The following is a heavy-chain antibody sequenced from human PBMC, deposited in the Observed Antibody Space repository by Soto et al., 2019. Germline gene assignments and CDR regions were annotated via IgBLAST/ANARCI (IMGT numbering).Heavy chain of an antibody. CDR3: ASDYDSTGTGFDP. CDR2: ISSSSRYI. CDR1: GFTFSGYS. V-gene: IGHV3-21*01. D-gene: IGHD3-22*01. Sequence: GGSLRLSCAASGFTFSGYSMNWVRQAPGKGLEWVSSISSSSRYIYYVDSVKGRFTISRDNAKNSLYLQMNSLRAEDTAVYYCASDYDSTGTGFDPWGQGTLLTVSS. J-gene: IGHJ5*02.